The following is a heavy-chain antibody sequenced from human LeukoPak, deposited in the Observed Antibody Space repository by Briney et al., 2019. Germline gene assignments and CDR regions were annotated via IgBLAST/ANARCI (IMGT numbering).Heavy chain of an antibody. V-gene: IGHV4-39*01. J-gene: IGHJ4*02. Sequence: SETLSLTCTVSGGSISSSSYYWGWIRQPPGKGLEWIGSIYYSGSTYYNPSLKSRVTISVDTSKNQFSLKPSSVTAADTAVYYCARRGPYYYDSSGYWWGQGTLVTVSS. D-gene: IGHD3-22*01. CDR1: GGSISSSSYY. CDR3: ARRGPYYYDSSGYW. CDR2: IYYSGST.